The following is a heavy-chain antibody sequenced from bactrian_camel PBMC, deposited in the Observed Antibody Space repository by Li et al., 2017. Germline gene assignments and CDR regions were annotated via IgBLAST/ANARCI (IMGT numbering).Heavy chain of an antibody. V-gene: IGHV3-2*01. Sequence: HVQLVESGGGLVQPGGSLRLSCVASGFTFSKYGMSWVRQAPGKGLEWVSAISTDDDTLYADPVKGRFTISRDNAENTLYLQINSLKSEDTALYYCATGSNGWSSYYWGQGTQVTVS. CDR1: GFTFSKYG. J-gene: IGHJ4*01. CDR2: ISTDDDT. D-gene: IGHD3*01. CDR3: ATGSNGWSSYY.